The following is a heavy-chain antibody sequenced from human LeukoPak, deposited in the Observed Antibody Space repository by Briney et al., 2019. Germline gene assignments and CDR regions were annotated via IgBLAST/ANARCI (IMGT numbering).Heavy chain of an antibody. CDR3: ARLSRSTVTPLYYYYYCMDV. CDR2: ISSSGSTI. D-gene: IGHD4-11*01. V-gene: IGHV3-48*03. J-gene: IGHJ6*03. CDR1: GLTFSSYG. Sequence: GGSLRLSCAASGLTFSSYGMIWVRQAPGEGLEWVSYISSSGSTIKYADSVRGRFTISRDNAKNSLYLQMNSLRAEDTAVYYCARLSRSTVTPLYYYYYCMDVWGKGTTVTVSS.